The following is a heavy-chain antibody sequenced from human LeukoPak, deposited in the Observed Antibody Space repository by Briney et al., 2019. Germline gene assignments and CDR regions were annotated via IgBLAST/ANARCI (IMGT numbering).Heavy chain of an antibody. Sequence: GGSLRLSCAASGFTFSSYSMNWVRQAPGKGLEWVSFISSSRSYIYYADSVKGRFTISRDNAKNSLYLQMNSLRAEDTAVYYCARAAAGRNFDYWGQGTLVTVSS. CDR3: ARAAAGRNFDY. V-gene: IGHV3-21*01. D-gene: IGHD6-13*01. J-gene: IGHJ4*02. CDR1: GFTFSSYS. CDR2: ISSSRSYI.